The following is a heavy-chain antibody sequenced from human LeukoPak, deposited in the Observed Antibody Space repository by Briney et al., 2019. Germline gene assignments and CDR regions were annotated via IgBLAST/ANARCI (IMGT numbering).Heavy chain of an antibody. D-gene: IGHD2-15*01. V-gene: IGHV1-69*13. CDR1: GGTFSSYA. J-gene: IGHJ6*04. Sequence: ASVKVSCKASGGTFSSYAISWVRQAPGQGLEWMGGIIPIFGTANYAQKFQGRVTITADESTSTAYMELSSLRSEDTAVYYCARRMVAATHDVDYYYGMDVWGKGTTVTVSS. CDR3: ARRMVAATHDVDYYYGMDV. CDR2: IIPIFGTA.